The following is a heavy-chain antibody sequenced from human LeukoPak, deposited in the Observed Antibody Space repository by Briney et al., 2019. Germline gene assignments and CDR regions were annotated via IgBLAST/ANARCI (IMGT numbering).Heavy chain of an antibody. J-gene: IGHJ4*02. Sequence: ASVKVSCKASGGTFSSYAISWVRQAPGQGLEWMGIINPSGGSTSYAQKSQGRVTMTRDTSTSTVYMELSSLRSEDTAVCYCARRVTTWFDYWGQGTLVTVSS. CDR2: INPSGGST. D-gene: IGHD4-17*01. CDR3: ARRVTTWFDY. CDR1: GGTFSSYA. V-gene: IGHV1-46*01.